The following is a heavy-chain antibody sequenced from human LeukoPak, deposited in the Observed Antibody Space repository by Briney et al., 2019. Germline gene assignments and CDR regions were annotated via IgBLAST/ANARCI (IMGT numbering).Heavy chain of an antibody. Sequence: GRSLRLSCAASGFTFDDYAMHWVRQAPGKGLEWVSGISWNSGSIGYADSVKGRFTISRDNAKNSLYLQMNSLRAEDTALYYCAKAPDDILTRGWFDPWGQGTLVTVSS. J-gene: IGHJ5*02. CDR2: ISWNSGSI. CDR1: GFTFDDYA. D-gene: IGHD3-9*01. CDR3: AKAPDDILTRGWFDP. V-gene: IGHV3-9*01.